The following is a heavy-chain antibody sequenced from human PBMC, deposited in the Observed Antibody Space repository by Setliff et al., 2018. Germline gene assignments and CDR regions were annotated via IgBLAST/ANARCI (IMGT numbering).Heavy chain of an antibody. D-gene: IGHD2-2*02. J-gene: IGHJ4*02. V-gene: IGHV3-23*01. CDR1: GFTFSNYA. CDR3: AEGDDTECYSSFDY. CDR2: ISGSASST. Sequence: LRLSCAASGFTFSNYAMGWVRQAPGEGLEWVSSISGSASSTYYADSVKGRFTISRDNSKNTLFLQLLSLRVEDTAVYYCAEGDDTECYSSFDYWGQGALVTVSS.